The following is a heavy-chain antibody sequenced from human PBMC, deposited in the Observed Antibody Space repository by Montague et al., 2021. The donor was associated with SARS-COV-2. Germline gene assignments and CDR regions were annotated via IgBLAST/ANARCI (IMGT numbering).Heavy chain of an antibody. CDR2: IYHSGST. V-gene: IGHV4-4*02. D-gene: IGHD3-10*01. CDR1: GGSISSSNW. J-gene: IGHJ4*02. CDR3: ASRGAGWFGSNPERCDY. Sequence: SETLSLTCAVSGGSISSSNWWSWVRQPPGKGLEWIGEIYHSGSTXXNPSLKSRVTISVDKSKNQFSLKLSSVTAADTAVYYCASRGAGWFGSNPERCDYWGQGTLVTVSS.